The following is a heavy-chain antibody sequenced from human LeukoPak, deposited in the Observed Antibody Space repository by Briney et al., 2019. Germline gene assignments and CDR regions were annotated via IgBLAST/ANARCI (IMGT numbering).Heavy chain of an antibody. CDR2: IYHSGST. CDR3: ARVGRWFDP. V-gene: IGHV4-38-2*01. Sequence: PSETLSLTCAVSGYSISSGYYWGWIRQPPGKGLEWIGSIYHSGSTYYNPSLKSRVTISVDTSKNQFSQKLSSVTAADTAVYYCARVGRWFDPWGQGTLVTVSS. CDR1: GYSISSGYY. J-gene: IGHJ5*02.